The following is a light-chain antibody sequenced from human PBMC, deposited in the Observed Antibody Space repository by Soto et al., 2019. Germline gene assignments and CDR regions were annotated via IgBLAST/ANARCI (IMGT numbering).Light chain of an antibody. J-gene: IGKJ2*01. V-gene: IGKV3-20*01. Sequence: EIVLTQSPGTLSLSPGERATLSRRASQSVSSSHLARYLPKTGQAPRLLLYGASSRATGIPDRFSGSGSGTDFTLTISRLEPEDCAVYYCQQYGSSQYTFGQGTKLEIK. CDR2: GAS. CDR1: QSVSSSH. CDR3: QQYGSSQYT.